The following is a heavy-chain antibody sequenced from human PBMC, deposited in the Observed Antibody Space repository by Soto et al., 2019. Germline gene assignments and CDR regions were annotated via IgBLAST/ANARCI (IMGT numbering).Heavy chain of an antibody. CDR2: IYYSGST. V-gene: IGHV4-31*03. Sequence: QVQLQESGPGLVKPSQTLSLTCTVSGGSISSGGYYWSWIRQHPGKGLEWIGYIYYSGSTYYNPSLKSRVTISVDTSKNQFSMKLSSVTAADTAVYYCARDLRLVDYYGMDVWGQGTTVTVSS. CDR3: ARDLRLVDYYGMDV. J-gene: IGHJ6*02. D-gene: IGHD6-6*01. CDR1: GGSISSGGYY.